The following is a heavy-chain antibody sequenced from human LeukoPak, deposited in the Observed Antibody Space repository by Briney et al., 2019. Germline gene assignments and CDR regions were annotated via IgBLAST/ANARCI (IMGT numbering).Heavy chain of an antibody. CDR3: ARESIAALDY. CDR1: GFTFSSYS. D-gene: IGHD6-13*01. J-gene: IGHJ4*02. CDR2: ISSSSSTI. Sequence: SGGSLRLSCAASGFTFSSYSMNWVRQAPGKRLEWVSYISSSSSTIYYADSVKGRFTISRDNAKNSLYLQMNSLRAEDTAVYYCARESIAALDYWGQGTLVTVSS. V-gene: IGHV3-48*04.